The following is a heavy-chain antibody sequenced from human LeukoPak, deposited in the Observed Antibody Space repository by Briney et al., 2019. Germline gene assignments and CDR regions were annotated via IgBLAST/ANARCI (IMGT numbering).Heavy chain of an antibody. Sequence: PGGSLRLSCVASGFTFSNYWLTWVRQAPGKGLECVANIKQDGSERSYVDSVKGRFTISRDNAKNSVYLQMNSLRVDDTAVYYCARDHVGGKYYYMDVWGKGTTVTVSS. CDR3: ARDHVGGKYYYMDV. CDR2: IKQDGSER. CDR1: GFTFSNYW. V-gene: IGHV3-7*01. J-gene: IGHJ6*03. D-gene: IGHD3-16*01.